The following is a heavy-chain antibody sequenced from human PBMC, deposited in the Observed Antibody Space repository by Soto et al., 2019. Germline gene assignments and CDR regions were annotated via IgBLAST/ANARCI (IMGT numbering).Heavy chain of an antibody. V-gene: IGHV1-3*01. CDR3: ARGYGGYFHWFDP. D-gene: IGHD4-17*01. Sequence: QVQLVQSGAEVKKPGASVKVSCKASGYTFTNYAMHWVRQAPGQRLEWMGWINAGNGNTKYSQKFQGRVTITRDTSASTAYMDLSSLRSEDTAVYYCARGYGGYFHWFDPWGQGTLVTVSS. CDR2: INAGNGNT. CDR1: GYTFTNYA. J-gene: IGHJ5*02.